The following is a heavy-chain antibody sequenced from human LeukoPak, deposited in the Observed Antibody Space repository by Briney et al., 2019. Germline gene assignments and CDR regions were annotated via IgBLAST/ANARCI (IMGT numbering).Heavy chain of an antibody. V-gene: IGHV3-21*01. CDR3: ARPLMYYYGSETYFWFDP. J-gene: IGHJ5*02. CDR1: GLTFSSYS. Sequence: GGSLRLSCAASGLTFSSYSMNWVRQAPGKGLEWVSSISSSSTYIYYADSVKGRFTISRDNAKNSLSLQMNSLRAEDTAVYYCARPLMYYYGSETYFWFDPWGQGTLVTVSS. CDR2: ISSSSTYI. D-gene: IGHD3-10*01.